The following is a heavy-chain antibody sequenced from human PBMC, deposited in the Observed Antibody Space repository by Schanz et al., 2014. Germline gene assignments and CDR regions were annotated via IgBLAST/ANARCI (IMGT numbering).Heavy chain of an antibody. Sequence: EVHLVESGGSLVQPGGSLRLSCVASGFSFSNYSMNWVRQAPGKGLEWLSHSSGSGGDSVDYADSVKGRFTISRDNTRNSLYLQMNSLRVDDTAVYYCAKDGRLPYYGTGSDFDYWGQGTLGAVSS. CDR3: AKDGRLPYYGTGSDFDY. D-gene: IGHD3-22*01. J-gene: IGHJ4*02. CDR1: GFSFSNYS. V-gene: IGHV3-48*04. CDR2: SSGSGGDSV.